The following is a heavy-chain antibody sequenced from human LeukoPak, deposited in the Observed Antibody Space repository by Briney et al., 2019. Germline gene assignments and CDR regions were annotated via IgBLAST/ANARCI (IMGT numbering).Heavy chain of an antibody. CDR1: GGSISSGGYY. CDR3: ARLSSDSSGYPELDY. Sequence: SETLSLTCTVSGGSISSGGYYWSWIRQHPGKGLEWIGYIYYSGSTYYNPSLKSRVTISVDTSKNQFSLKLSSVTAADTAVYYCARLSSDSSGYPELDYWGQGTLVTVSS. D-gene: IGHD3-22*01. CDR2: IYYSGST. V-gene: IGHV4-31*03. J-gene: IGHJ4*02.